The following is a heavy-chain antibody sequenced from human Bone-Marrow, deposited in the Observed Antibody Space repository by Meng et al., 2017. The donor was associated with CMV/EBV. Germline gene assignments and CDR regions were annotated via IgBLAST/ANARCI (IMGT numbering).Heavy chain of an antibody. CDR3: ARGWSSSSSPFDW. V-gene: IGHV4-39*07. J-gene: IGHJ4*02. D-gene: IGHD6-6*01. CDR2: ISYRGST. CDR1: GGSINNSRYY. Sequence: SETLSLTCTVSGGSINNSRYYWGWIRQPPGKGLEWIGVISYRGSTYYNPSLKSRVTISIDTSKSQFSLKVNSMTAADTAVYYCARGWSSSSSPFDWWGQGTLVTVSS.